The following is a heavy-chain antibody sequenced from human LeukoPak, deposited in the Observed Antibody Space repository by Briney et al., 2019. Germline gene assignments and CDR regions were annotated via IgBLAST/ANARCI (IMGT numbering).Heavy chain of an antibody. D-gene: IGHD6-19*01. J-gene: IGHJ5*02. CDR1: GGSISGTNW. CDR2: IYHDGST. V-gene: IGHV4-4*02. Sequence: PSETLSLTCAVSGGSISGTNWWSWVRQPPGKGLEWIGEIYHDGSTNYNPSLKSRVTISVDTSKNQFSLKLSSVTAADTAVYYCARHVRKRGIAVAGTPGWFDPWGQGTLVTVSS. CDR3: ARHVRKRGIAVAGTPGWFDP.